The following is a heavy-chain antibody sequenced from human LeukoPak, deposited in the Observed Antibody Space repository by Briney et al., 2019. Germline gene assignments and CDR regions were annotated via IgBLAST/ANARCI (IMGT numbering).Heavy chain of an antibody. Sequence: GASVKVSCKASGYTFTGYYMHWVRQAPGQGLEWMGWINPNSGGTNYAQKYQGRVTMTRDTSISTAYMELSRLRSDDTAVYYCARGPYYYGSGIWVAPRWFDPWGQGTLVTVSS. J-gene: IGHJ5*02. CDR2: INPNSGGT. CDR1: GYTFTGYY. V-gene: IGHV1-2*02. D-gene: IGHD3-10*01. CDR3: ARGPYYYGSGIWVAPRWFDP.